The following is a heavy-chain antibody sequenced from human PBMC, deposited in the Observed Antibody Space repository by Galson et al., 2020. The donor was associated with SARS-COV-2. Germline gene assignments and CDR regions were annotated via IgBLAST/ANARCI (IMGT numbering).Heavy chain of an antibody. CDR2: IYPGDSDT. Sequence: GGSLRLSCKGSGYSFTSYWNGWVRQMPGKGLEWMGIIYPGDSDTRYSPSFQGQVTISADKSISTAYLQWSSLKASDTAMYYCARLTYYYGSGSYYSGGMDVWGQGTTVTVSS. J-gene: IGHJ6*02. D-gene: IGHD3-10*01. CDR1: GYSFTSYW. V-gene: IGHV5-51*01. CDR3: ARLTYYYGSGSYYSGGMDV.